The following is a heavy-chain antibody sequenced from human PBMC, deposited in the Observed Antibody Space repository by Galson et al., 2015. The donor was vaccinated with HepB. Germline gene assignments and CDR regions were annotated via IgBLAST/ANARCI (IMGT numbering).Heavy chain of an antibody. D-gene: IGHD3-10*01. V-gene: IGHV3-53*01. J-gene: IGHJ3*02. CDR2: VYFDTT. Sequence: SLRLSCAVSGFSVRTNYMTWIRQAPGKGLEWVSVVYFDTTHYTDSVKGRFTLSRDNSKHMLFLQMNSLRAEDTAVYYCARDSEWFGDKFAFDIWGQGTLVTVSS. CDR3: ARDSEWFGDKFAFDI. CDR1: GFSVRTNY.